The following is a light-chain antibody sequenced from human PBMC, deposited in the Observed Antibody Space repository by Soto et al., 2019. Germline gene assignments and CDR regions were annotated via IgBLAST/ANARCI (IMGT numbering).Light chain of an antibody. J-gene: IGKJ4*01. CDR1: QSVGNL. Sequence: EIVLTQSPATLSLSPGERATLSCRASQSVGNLLDWYQQKPGQAPRLLIFDATNRATGTPRRFSGSGSGTDFTLTISSLEPEEFAIYYCQQRNFRPEITFGGGTKVEI. CDR2: DAT. V-gene: IGKV3-11*01. CDR3: QQRNFRPEIT.